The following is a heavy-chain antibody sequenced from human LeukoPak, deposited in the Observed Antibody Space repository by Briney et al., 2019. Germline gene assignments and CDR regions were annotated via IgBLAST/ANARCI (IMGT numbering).Heavy chain of an antibody. CDR3: ARDQTGIPPDYCYGLDV. CDR2: ISFGRST. Sequence: PSETLSLTCTVSGASITSYYWSWIRQPPGKGLEWIGYISFGRSTDYNPSLKSRVTISLDTSKNQFSLRLTSVTAADTAVYYCARDQTGIPPDYCYGLDVWGQGTTVTVSS. J-gene: IGHJ6*02. CDR1: GASITSYY. V-gene: IGHV4-59*01.